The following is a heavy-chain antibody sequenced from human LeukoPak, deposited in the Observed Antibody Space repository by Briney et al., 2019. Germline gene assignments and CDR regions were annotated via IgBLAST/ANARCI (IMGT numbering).Heavy chain of an antibody. Sequence: ASVKVSCKASGYTFTSYYMHWVRRAPGQGLEWMGTINPSGGSTSYAQKFQGRVTMTRDTSTSTVYMELSSLRSEDTAVYYCARLYSSGHFDYWGQGTLVTVSS. V-gene: IGHV1-46*01. CDR1: GYTFTSYY. CDR2: INPSGGST. CDR3: ARLYSSGHFDY. D-gene: IGHD6-19*01. J-gene: IGHJ4*02.